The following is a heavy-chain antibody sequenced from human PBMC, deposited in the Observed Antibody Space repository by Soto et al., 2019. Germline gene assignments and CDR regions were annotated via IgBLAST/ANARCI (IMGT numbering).Heavy chain of an antibody. V-gene: IGHV3-30-3*01. Sequence: GGSLRLSCTASGFTFDTYGIHWVRQAPGKGLEWVALISHEGSNTYYADSVKGRFTIYRDNSKSTLFLHMNRLRVEDTGVYYCACVNPGNNLYYFNGLDVWGQGTSVTVSS. J-gene: IGHJ6*02. D-gene: IGHD1-1*01. CDR3: ACVNPGNNLYYFNGLDV. CDR2: ISHEGSNT. CDR1: GFTFDTYG.